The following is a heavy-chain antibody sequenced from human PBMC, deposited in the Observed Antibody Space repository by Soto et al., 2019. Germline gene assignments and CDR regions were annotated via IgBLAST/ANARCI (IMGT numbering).Heavy chain of an antibody. CDR1: GYTFTSYA. V-gene: IGHV1-2*04. CDR2: INPNSGGT. D-gene: IGHD6-13*01. J-gene: IGHJ6*02. CDR3: ARDFVPRVAAADYYYYYGMDV. Sequence: ASVKVSCKASGYTFTSYAMRWVRQAPGQRLEWMGWINPNSGGTNYAQKFQGWVTMTRDTSISTAYMELSRLRSDDTAVYYCARDFVPRVAAADYYYYYGMDVWGQGTTVTAP.